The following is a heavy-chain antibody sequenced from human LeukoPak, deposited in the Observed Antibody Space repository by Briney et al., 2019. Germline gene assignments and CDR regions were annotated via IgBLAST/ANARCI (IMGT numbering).Heavy chain of an antibody. CDR3: ATPMVRGVVIFDY. CDR2: FDPEDGET. D-gene: IGHD3-10*01. V-gene: IGHV1-24*01. CDR1: GYSLTELS. Sequence: ASGKVSCKVSGYSLTELSMHWVRQAPGKGLEWMGGFDPEDGETIYAQKLQGRVTMTEDTSTATANMELSSLRSADTAVYYCATPMVRGVVIFDYWGQGTLVTVAS. J-gene: IGHJ4*02.